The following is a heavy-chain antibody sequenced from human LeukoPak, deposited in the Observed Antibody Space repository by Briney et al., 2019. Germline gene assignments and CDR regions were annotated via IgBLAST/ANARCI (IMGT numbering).Heavy chain of an antibody. D-gene: IGHD3-10*01. CDR3: ARAVYYSNYLGY. CDR2: IVVGSGNT. Sequence: SVKVSCKASGFIFSSSAVQWVRQARGQRLEWIGWIVVGSGNTNYAQNFQERVTITRDMSTSTAYMELSSLRSEDTAMYYCARAVYYSNYLGYWGQGTLVTVSS. CDR1: GFIFSSSA. V-gene: IGHV1-58*01. J-gene: IGHJ4*01.